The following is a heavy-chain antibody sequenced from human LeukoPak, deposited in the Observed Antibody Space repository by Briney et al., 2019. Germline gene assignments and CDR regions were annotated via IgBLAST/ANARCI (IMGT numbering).Heavy chain of an antibody. V-gene: IGHV4-59*01. D-gene: IGHD1-26*01. CDR1: GGSISSYY. Sequence: KPSETLSLTCTVSGGSISSYYWSWIRQPPGKGLEWIGYIYYSGSTNYNPSLKSRVTISVDTSENQFSLKLSSVTAADTAVYYCARGGSYWNDAFDIWGQGTMATVSS. CDR3: ARGGSYWNDAFDI. CDR2: IYYSGST. J-gene: IGHJ3*02.